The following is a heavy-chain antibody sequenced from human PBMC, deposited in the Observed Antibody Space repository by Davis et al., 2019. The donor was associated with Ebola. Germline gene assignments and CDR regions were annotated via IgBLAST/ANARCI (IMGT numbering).Heavy chain of an antibody. CDR2: IYYSGST. J-gene: IGHJ6*03. Sequence: PSETLSLTCTVSGGSVSSGSYYWSWIRQPPGKGLEWIGYIYYSGSTNYNPSLKSRVTISVDTSKNQFSLKLSSVTAADTAVYYCASMTYDFWSGYIGDYYYYYMDVWGKGTTVTFSS. CDR1: GGSVSSGSYY. CDR3: ASMTYDFWSGYIGDYYYYYMDV. D-gene: IGHD3-3*01. V-gene: IGHV4-61*01.